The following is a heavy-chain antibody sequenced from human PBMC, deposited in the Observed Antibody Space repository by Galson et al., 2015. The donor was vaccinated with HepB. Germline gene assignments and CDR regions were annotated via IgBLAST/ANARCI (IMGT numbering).Heavy chain of an antibody. CDR3: ARGFPRTSYYYYYGMDV. Sequence: SVKVSCKASGGTFSSYAISWVRQAPGQGLEWMGGIIPIFGTANYAQKFQGRVTITADESTSTAYMELSSLRSEDTAVYYCARGFPRTSYYYYYGMDVWGQGTTVTVSS. CDR1: GGTFSSYA. D-gene: IGHD2-2*01. V-gene: IGHV1-69*13. CDR2: IIPIFGTA. J-gene: IGHJ6*02.